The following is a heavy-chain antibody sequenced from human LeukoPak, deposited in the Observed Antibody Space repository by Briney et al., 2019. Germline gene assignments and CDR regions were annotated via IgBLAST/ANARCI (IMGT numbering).Heavy chain of an antibody. CDR3: ATEMATINY. J-gene: IGHJ4*02. Sequence: GGSLRLSCAASGFTFSSYSMNWVRQAPGKALEWVSSISSSSSYIYYADSVKGRFTISRDNAKNSLYLQMNSLRAKDTAVYYCATEMATINYWGQGTLVTVSS. CDR2: ISSSSSYI. D-gene: IGHD5-24*01. CDR1: GFTFSSYS. V-gene: IGHV3-21*01.